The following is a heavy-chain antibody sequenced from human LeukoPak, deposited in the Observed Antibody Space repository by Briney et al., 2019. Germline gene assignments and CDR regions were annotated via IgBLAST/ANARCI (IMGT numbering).Heavy chain of an antibody. V-gene: IGHV3-7*03. CDR1: GFTFSSYW. D-gene: IGHD3-22*01. Sequence: GGSLRLSCAASGFTFSSYWMSWVRQAPGKGLEWVANIKQDGSEKYYVDSVKGRFIISRDNSKNTLYLQMNGLRAEDTAVYYCARAVDSSGYTYYYYHMDVWGKGTTVTVSS. CDR2: IKQDGSEK. CDR3: ARAVDSSGYTYYYYHMDV. J-gene: IGHJ6*03.